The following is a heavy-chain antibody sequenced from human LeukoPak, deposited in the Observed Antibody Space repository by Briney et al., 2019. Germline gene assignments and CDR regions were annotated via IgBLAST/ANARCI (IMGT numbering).Heavy chain of an antibody. CDR3: ATYYDRSGYKLDY. Sequence: PSETLSLTRTVSGGSISSGGYYWRWLRQHPGTGLEWIGYIYYSGSTYYNPSLKSRVTISVDTSKNQFSLKLSSVTAADTAIYYCATYYDRSGYKLDYWGQGTLVTVS. CDR2: IYYSGST. D-gene: IGHD3-22*01. CDR1: GGSISSGGYY. J-gene: IGHJ4*02. V-gene: IGHV4-31*03.